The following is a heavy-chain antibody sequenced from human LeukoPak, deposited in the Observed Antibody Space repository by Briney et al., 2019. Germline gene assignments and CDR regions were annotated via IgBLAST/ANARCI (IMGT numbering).Heavy chain of an antibody. CDR3: ARLGAGRYDFWSGQPNSY. Sequence: SETLSLTCSVSGYSMSSGGYWGWVRQPPGKGLEWIGVNYDSDRTQYNPSLKSRVAISVDPSKNQVSLKLSSVTAADTAVYYCARLGAGRYDFWSGQPNSYWGQGTLVTVSS. J-gene: IGHJ4*02. D-gene: IGHD3-3*01. CDR2: NYDSDRT. V-gene: IGHV4-38-2*01. CDR1: GYSMSSGGY.